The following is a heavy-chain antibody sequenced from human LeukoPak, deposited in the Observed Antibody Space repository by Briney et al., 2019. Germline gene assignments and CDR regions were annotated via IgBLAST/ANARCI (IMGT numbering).Heavy chain of an antibody. D-gene: IGHD3-10*01. CDR1: GFTFSSYG. V-gene: IGHV3-23*01. J-gene: IGHJ4*02. Sequence: PGGSLRLSCAASGFTFSSYGMSWVRQAPGKGLEWVSAISGSGGSTYYADSVKGRFTISRDNSNNTLYLQMNSLRAEDTAVYYCAKELWFGELLYIFDYWGQGTLVTVSS. CDR3: AKELWFGELLYIFDY. CDR2: ISGSGGST.